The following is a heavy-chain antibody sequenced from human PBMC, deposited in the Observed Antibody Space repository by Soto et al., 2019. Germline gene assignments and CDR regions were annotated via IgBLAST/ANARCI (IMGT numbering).Heavy chain of an antibody. V-gene: IGHV3-30*03. J-gene: IGHJ6*02. Sequence: LRLSCAASGFTFSSYAMHWVRQAPGKGLEWVALISYDGYSKWYADAVKGRFTISRDNSNNTLFLEMNSLRGDDTAVYFCAAIREVDVWGQGTTVTVSS. D-gene: IGHD1-26*01. CDR1: GFTFSSYA. CDR3: AAIREVDV. CDR2: ISYDGYSK.